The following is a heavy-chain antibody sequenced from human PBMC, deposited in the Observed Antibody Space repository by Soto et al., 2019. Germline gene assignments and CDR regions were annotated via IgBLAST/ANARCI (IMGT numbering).Heavy chain of an antibody. Sequence: ASVKVSCKASGYTFAGYYMHWVRQAPGQGLEWMGWINPNSGGTNYAQKFQGWVTMTRDTSISTAYMELSRLRSDDTAVYYCARVPRYCSSTSCPGFQHWGQGTLVTVSS. CDR1: GYTFAGYY. CDR2: INPNSGGT. CDR3: ARVPRYCSSTSCPGFQH. V-gene: IGHV1-2*04. D-gene: IGHD2-2*01. J-gene: IGHJ1*01.